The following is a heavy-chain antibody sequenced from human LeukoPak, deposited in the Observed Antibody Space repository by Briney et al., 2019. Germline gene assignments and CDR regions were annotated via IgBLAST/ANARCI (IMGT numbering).Heavy chain of an antibody. D-gene: IGHD3-22*01. CDR1: GFTFSSYS. CDR2: ISSSSSTI. Sequence: PGGSLRLXCAASGFTFSSYSMNWVRQAPGKGLECVSYISSSSSTIYYADSVKGRFTISRDNAKNSLYLQMNSLRAEDTAVYYCARAYYYDSSGPKPPDYWGQGTLVTVSS. V-gene: IGHV3-48*01. CDR3: ARAYYYDSSGPKPPDY. J-gene: IGHJ4*02.